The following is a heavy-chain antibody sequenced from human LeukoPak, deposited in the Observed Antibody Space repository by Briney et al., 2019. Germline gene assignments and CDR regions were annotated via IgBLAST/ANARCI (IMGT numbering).Heavy chain of an antibody. CDR1: GFTFDDYA. D-gene: IGHD6-13*01. CDR2: ISWNSGSI. CDR3: ARGSEIAAAGRRRAFDI. V-gene: IGHV3-9*01. Sequence: GGSLRLSCAASGFTFDDYAMHWVRQAPGKGLEWVSGISWNSGSIGYADSVKGRFTISRDNAKNSLYLQMNSLRAEDTALYYCARGSEIAAAGRRRAFDIWGQGTMVTVSS. J-gene: IGHJ3*02.